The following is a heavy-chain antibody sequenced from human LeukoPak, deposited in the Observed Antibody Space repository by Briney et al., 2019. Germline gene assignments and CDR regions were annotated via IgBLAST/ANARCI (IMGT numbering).Heavy chain of an antibody. Sequence: SETLSLTCTVSGYSISSGYYWGWIRQPPGKGLEWIGSIYHSGSTYYNPSLKSRVTISVDTSKNQFSLKLSSVTAADTAVYYCARHPNNLGYYYYMDVWGKGTTVTISS. V-gene: IGHV4-38-2*02. CDR3: ARHPNNLGYYYYMDV. CDR2: IYHSGST. D-gene: IGHD1-1*01. J-gene: IGHJ6*03. CDR1: GYSISSGYY.